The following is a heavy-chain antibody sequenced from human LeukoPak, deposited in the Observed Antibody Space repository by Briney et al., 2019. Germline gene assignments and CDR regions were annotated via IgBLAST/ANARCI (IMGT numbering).Heavy chain of an antibody. J-gene: IGHJ4*02. CDR1: GFTFSSYG. D-gene: IGHD3-10*01. Sequence: GRSLRLSCAASGFTFSSYGMHWVRQAPGKGLEWVAVISYDGSNKYYADSVKGRFAISRDNSKNTLYLQMNSLRAEDTAVYYCASNYYGSGSYSYWGQGTLVTVSS. CDR2: ISYDGSNK. CDR3: ASNYYGSGSYSY. V-gene: IGHV3-30*03.